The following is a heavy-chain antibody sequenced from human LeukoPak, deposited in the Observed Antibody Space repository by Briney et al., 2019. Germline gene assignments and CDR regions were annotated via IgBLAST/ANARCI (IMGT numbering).Heavy chain of an antibody. V-gene: IGHV4-59*01. J-gene: IGHJ3*02. CDR1: GGSISSDY. CDR2: IYYSGST. CDR3: AREWNSDAFDI. D-gene: IGHD1-7*01. Sequence: SETLSLTCTVSGGSISSDYWSWIRQPPGRGLEWIGYIYYSGSTNYNPSLESRVTISVDTSKNQFSLKLSSVTAADTAVYYCAREWNSDAFDIWGQGTMVTVSS.